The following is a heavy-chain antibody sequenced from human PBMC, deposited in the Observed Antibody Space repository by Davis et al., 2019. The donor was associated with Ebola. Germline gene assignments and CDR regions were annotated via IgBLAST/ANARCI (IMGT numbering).Heavy chain of an antibody. CDR3: ARDPLGYCSGGSCYFYYFDY. CDR2: ISSGSGSI. D-gene: IGHD2-15*01. J-gene: IGHJ4*02. Sequence: GGSLRLSCAASGFTFSSYSMNWVRQAPGKGLEWVSYISSGSGSIYYADSVKGRFTISRDNAKNSLYLQMNSLRAEDTAVYYCARDPLGYCSGGSCYFYYFDYWGQGTLVTVSS. V-gene: IGHV3-48*01. CDR1: GFTFSSYS.